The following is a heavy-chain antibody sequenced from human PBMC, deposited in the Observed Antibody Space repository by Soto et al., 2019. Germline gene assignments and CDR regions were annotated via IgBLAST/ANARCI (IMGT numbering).Heavy chain of an antibody. CDR3: ARADILTGSLDY. Sequence: ASVKVSCKASGYTFTSYALHWVRQAPGQRLEWMGWINAGNGNTKYSQKFQGSVTISRDTSASTAYMELSSLRSEDTAVYYCARADILTGSLDYWGQGTLVTISS. CDR1: GYTFTSYA. D-gene: IGHD3-9*01. J-gene: IGHJ4*02. V-gene: IGHV1-3*01. CDR2: INAGNGNT.